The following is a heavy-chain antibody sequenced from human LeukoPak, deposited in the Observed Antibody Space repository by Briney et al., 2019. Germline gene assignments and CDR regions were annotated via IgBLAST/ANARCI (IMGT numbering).Heavy chain of an antibody. CDR2: ISYDGSNK. CDR1: GFTFSSYA. J-gene: IGHJ4*02. CDR3: ARLLLWFGEGYDSSGYYPFGEDFDY. D-gene: IGHD3-10*01. Sequence: GRSLRLSCAASGFTFSSYAMHWLRQAPGKGLEWVAVISYDGSNKYYADSVKGRFTISRDNSKNTLYLQMNSLRAEDTAVYYCARLLLWFGEGYDSSGYYPFGEDFDYWGQGTLVTLSS. V-gene: IGHV3-30*04.